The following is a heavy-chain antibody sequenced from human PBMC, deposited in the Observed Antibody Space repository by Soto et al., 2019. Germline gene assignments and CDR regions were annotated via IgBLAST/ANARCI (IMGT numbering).Heavy chain of an antibody. V-gene: IGHV5-51*01. Sequence: GESLKISCKGSGYSFTSYWIGWVRQMPGKGLEWMGIIYPGDSDTRYSPSFQGQVTISADKSISTAYLQWSSLKASDTAMYYCARLSSGYSYGYSYYYYGMDVWGQGTTVTVSS. CDR3: ARLSSGYSYGYSYYYYGMDV. D-gene: IGHD5-18*01. CDR1: GYSFTSYW. J-gene: IGHJ6*02. CDR2: IYPGDSDT.